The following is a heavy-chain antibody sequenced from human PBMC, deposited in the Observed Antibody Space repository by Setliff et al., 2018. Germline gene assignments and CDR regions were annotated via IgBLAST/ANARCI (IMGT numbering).Heavy chain of an antibody. D-gene: IGHD1-20*01. CDR3: AKDRVPDGIWDFDS. J-gene: IGHJ5*01. V-gene: IGHV3-20*01. CDR2: IYHNGGGI. Sequence: GGSLRLSCVGSGYNFGTYSMTRVRQVPGKGLQWVAGIYHNGGGIFYADSVKGRFIVSSDNAKNTFYLQMNSLRAEDTALYHCAKDRVPDGIWDFDSWGPGSLVTVSS. CDR1: GYNFGTYS.